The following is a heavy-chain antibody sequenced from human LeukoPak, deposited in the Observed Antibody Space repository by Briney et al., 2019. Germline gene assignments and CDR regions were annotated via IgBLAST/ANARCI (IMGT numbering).Heavy chain of an antibody. D-gene: IGHD6-19*01. Sequence: PGGSLRLSCAASGFTFSSYGMHWVRQAPGKGLEWVAVISYDGSNKYYADSVKGRFTISRDNSKNTLYLQMNSLRAEDTAVYYCAQAVAGTSGWTGWDYWGQGTLVTVSS. CDR1: GFTFSSYG. V-gene: IGHV3-30*18. CDR2: ISYDGSNK. J-gene: IGHJ4*02. CDR3: AQAVAGTSGWTGWDY.